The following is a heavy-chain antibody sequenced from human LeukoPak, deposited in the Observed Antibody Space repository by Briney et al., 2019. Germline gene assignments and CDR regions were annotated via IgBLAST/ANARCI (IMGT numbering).Heavy chain of an antibody. V-gene: IGHV1-18*04. J-gene: IGHJ5*02. Sequence: GASVKVSCKASGYTFTSYGISWVRQAPGQGLEWMGWISAYNGNTNYAQKLQGRVTMTTDTSTSTAYMELRSLRSDDTAVYYCARVKRSIAAAGTPCWFDPWGQGTLVTASS. CDR1: GYTFTSYG. CDR3: ARVKRSIAAAGTPCWFDP. D-gene: IGHD6-13*01. CDR2: ISAYNGNT.